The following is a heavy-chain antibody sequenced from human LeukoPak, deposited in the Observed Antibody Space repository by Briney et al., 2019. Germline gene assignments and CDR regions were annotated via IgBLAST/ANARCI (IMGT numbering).Heavy chain of an antibody. V-gene: IGHV3-64*01. Sequence: QPGGSLRLSCAASGFTFSSYAMHWVRQAPGKGLEYVSAISSNGGSTYYANSVKGRFTISRDNSKNTLYLQMGSLRAEDMAVYYCARGGYYYDSSGYYTFDYWGQGTLVTVSS. D-gene: IGHD3-22*01. CDR1: GFTFSSYA. J-gene: IGHJ4*02. CDR3: ARGGYYYDSSGYYTFDY. CDR2: ISSNGGST.